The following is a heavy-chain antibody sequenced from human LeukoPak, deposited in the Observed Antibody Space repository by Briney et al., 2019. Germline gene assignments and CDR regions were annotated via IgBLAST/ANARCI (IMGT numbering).Heavy chain of an antibody. D-gene: IGHD3-10*01. CDR2: ISYDGSNK. V-gene: IGHV3-30*03. Sequence: GGSLRLSCAASGFTFSSYGMHWVRQAPGKGLEWVAVISYDGSNKYYANSVKGRFTFSRDNSKNTLFLQMNSLRAEDTAVYFCARDYYYGAGNYGYYFDFWGQGTLVTVSS. J-gene: IGHJ4*02. CDR3: ARDYYYGAGNYGYYFDF. CDR1: GFTFSSYG.